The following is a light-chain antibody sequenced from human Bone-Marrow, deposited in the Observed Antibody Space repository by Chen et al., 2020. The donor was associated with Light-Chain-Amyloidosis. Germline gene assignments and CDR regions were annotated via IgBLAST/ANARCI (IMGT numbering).Light chain of an antibody. V-gene: IGLV3-25*03. Sequence: SYELTQPPSVSVSPGQTARITCSGDDLPTKYAYWYQQKPGQAPVLVIHRDTERPSGISERFSGSSSGKTATLNISGVQAEDEADYQCQSADSSGAYEVIFGGGTTLTVL. CDR3: QSADSSGAYEVI. CDR1: DLPTKY. CDR2: RDT. J-gene: IGLJ2*01.